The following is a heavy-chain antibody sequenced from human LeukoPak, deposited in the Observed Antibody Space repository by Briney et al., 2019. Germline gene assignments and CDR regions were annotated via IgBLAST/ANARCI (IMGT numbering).Heavy chain of an antibody. J-gene: IGHJ4*02. Sequence: AGGSLRLSCAASGLTFSSYAMSWVRQAPGKGLEWVSATSGSGGSTYYADSVKGRFTISRDNSKNTLYLQMNSLRAEDTAVYYCAKNTQYSGYYDCWGQGTLVAVSS. D-gene: IGHD6-6*01. CDR3: AKNTQYSGYYDC. CDR1: GLTFSSYA. CDR2: TSGSGGST. V-gene: IGHV3-23*01.